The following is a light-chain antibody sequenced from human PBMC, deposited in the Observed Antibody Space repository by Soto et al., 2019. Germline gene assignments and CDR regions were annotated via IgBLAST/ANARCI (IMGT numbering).Light chain of an antibody. J-gene: IGKJ4*01. V-gene: IGKV1-5*01. CDR3: QQLNSYPLS. Sequence: DNQVTQSTSTLSGSVGDRVTITCLASQTISSWLAWYQQKPGKAPKLLIHGAHSLHSGVPSGFSGSGSGTEFSLTISSLQPEDFATYYCQQLNSYPLSFGGGTKVDIK. CDR1: QTISSW. CDR2: GAH.